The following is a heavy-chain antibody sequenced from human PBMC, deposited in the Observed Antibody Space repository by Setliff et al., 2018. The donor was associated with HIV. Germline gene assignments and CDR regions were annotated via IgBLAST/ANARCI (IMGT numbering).Heavy chain of an antibody. J-gene: IGHJ4*02. CDR3: ARQGNWEFDY. CDR2: ISSNGGST. CDR1: GFTFSSYA. D-gene: IGHD7-27*01. V-gene: IGHV3-64D*09. Sequence: PGGSLRLSCSASGFTFSSYAMHWVRQAPGKGLEYVSAISSNGGSTYYADSVKGRFTISRDNSKNTLYLQMSSLRAEDTAVYYCARQGNWEFDYWGQGTLVTVSS.